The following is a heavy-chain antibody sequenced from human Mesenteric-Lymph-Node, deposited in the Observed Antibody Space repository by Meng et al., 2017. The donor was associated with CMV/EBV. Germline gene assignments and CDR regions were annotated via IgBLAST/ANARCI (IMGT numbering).Heavy chain of an antibody. J-gene: IGHJ6*02. D-gene: IGHD2-2*02. CDR2: IWYDESNT. CDR3: AREGSCSSTSCYKYYYYGMDV. CDR1: GFIFSSYG. V-gene: IGHV3-33*01. Sequence: GGSLRLSCATSGFIFSSYGMHWVRQAPGKGLEWVAVIWYDESNTYYVDSVKGRFTIFRDNSKNSLYLQMNSLRAEDTAVYYCAREGSCSSTSCYKYYYYGMDVWGQGTTVTVSS.